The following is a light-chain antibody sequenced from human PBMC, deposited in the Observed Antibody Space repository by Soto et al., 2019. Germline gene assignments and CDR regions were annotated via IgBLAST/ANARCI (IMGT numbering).Light chain of an antibody. CDR3: QQYDNLPLT. J-gene: IGKJ4*01. CDR1: QDISNY. V-gene: IGKV1-33*01. CDR2: DAS. Sequence: DIQMTQSPSSLSASVGDRVTITCQASQDISNYLHWYQQKPRKAPKLLIYDASNMETGVPSRISGSGSGTDFTFTISSLQPEDIATYYCQQYDNLPLTFGGGTKVEIK.